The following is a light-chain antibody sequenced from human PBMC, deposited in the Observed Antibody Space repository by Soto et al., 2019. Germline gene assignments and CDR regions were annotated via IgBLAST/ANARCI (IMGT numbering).Light chain of an antibody. CDR3: SSYTSNTTLV. J-gene: IGLJ3*02. Sequence: QSALTQPASVSGSPGQSITISCTGTSSDVGGYNYVSWYQQHPGKAPKLMISEVSNRPSGVSNRFSGSKSGNTASLTISGLQPEDESDYYCSSYTSNTTLVFGGGTKLTVL. CDR2: EVS. V-gene: IGLV2-14*01. CDR1: SSDVGGYNY.